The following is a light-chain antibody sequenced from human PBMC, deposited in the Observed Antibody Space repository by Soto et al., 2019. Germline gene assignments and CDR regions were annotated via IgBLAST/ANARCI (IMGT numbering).Light chain of an antibody. CDR3: QQYSNWPPEYT. CDR1: RNVYTN. CDR2: GAS. J-gene: IGKJ2*01. V-gene: IGKV3-15*01. Sequence: EIVMTQSPATLSVSSGERATLSCRASRNVYTNLAWYQQRPGQAPRLLIYGASTRATDIPGRFSGSGSGTEFTLTFSGLQSEDVAVYYCQQYSNWPPEYTFGQGTKLEI.